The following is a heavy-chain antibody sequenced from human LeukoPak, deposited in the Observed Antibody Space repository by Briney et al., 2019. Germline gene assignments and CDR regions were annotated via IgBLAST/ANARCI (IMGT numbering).Heavy chain of an antibody. CDR3: AKGRGYPYYFDY. D-gene: IGHD3-22*01. CDR1: GFTFSGYG. V-gene: IGHV3-23*01. CDR2: ISGGGGAT. Sequence: GWSLRLSCAASGFTFSGYGMSWVRQAPGKGLEWASAISGGGGATYYADSVKGRFTISRDNSKNTLYLQMNSLRAEDTAVYYCAKGRGYPYYFDYWGQGTLVTVSS. J-gene: IGHJ4*02.